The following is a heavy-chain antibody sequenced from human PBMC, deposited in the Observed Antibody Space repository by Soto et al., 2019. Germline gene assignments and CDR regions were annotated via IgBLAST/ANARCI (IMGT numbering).Heavy chain of an antibody. CDR1: GFTFSSYD. Sequence: GGSLRLSCAASGFTFSSYDMHWVRQATGKGLEWVSAIGTAGDTYYPGSVKGRFTISRENAKNSLYLQMNSLRAEDTAVYYCARGSRVGYYYGMDVWGQGTTVTVSS. V-gene: IGHV3-13*01. J-gene: IGHJ6*02. CDR2: IGTAGDT. CDR3: ARGSRVGYYYGMDV.